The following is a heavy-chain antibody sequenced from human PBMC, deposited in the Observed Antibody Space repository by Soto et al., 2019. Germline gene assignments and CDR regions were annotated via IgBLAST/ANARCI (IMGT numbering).Heavy chain of an antibody. Sequence: ASETLSLTCAVYGGSFSGYYWSWIRQPPGKGLECFGEIILSGSPYYNPFLKIRVTLSVDTSKNHFSLKLSFVTAADTAVFYFARTRLTLTPNLRFLEWLLFDYWGQGTLVTVSS. CDR3: ARTRLTLTPNLRFLEWLLFDY. CDR2: IILSGSP. D-gene: IGHD3-3*01. J-gene: IGHJ4*02. CDR1: GGSFSGYY. V-gene: IGHV4-34*12.